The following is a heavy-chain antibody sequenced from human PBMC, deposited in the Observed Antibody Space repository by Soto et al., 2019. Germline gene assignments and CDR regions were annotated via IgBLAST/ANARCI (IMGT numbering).Heavy chain of an antibody. D-gene: IGHD2-21*02. J-gene: IGHJ4*02. Sequence: ASVKVSCKVSGYTLTELSMHWVRQAPGKGLEWMGGFDPEDGETIYAQKFQGRVTMTEDTSTDTAYMELSSLRSEDTAVYYCATDLMMGVTTKADYWGQGTLVTVSS. CDR3: ATDLMMGVTTKADY. CDR1: GYTLTELS. V-gene: IGHV1-24*01. CDR2: FDPEDGET.